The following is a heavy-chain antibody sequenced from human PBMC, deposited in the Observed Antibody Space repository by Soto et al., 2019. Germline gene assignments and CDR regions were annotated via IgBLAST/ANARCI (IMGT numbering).Heavy chain of an antibody. D-gene: IGHD2-21*02. CDR2: ISGSGGST. CDR3: ARWGPNWDYYFYGMDV. J-gene: IGHJ6*02. V-gene: IGHV3-23*01. Sequence: PGGSLRLSCAASGFTFSSYAMSWVRQAPGKGLEWVSAISGSGGSTYYADSVKGRFTISRDNARNSLYLQMNSLRAADTAVYYCARWGPNWDYYFYGMDVWGQRTTVTVSS. CDR1: GFTFSSYA.